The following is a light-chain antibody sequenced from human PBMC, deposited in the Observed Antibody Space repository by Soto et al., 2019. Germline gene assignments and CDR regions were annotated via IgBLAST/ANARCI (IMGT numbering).Light chain of an antibody. V-gene: IGKV3-20*01. Sequence: EIVLTQSPGTLSLSPGERATLSCRASQSVSSSYLAWYQQKPGQAPRLLIYGASSRATGLPDRFSGSGSGTDFTLTISRLEPEEFAVYYCQQYGSPPPTFGQGTRLEIK. CDR1: QSVSSSY. CDR2: GAS. J-gene: IGKJ5*01. CDR3: QQYGSPPPT.